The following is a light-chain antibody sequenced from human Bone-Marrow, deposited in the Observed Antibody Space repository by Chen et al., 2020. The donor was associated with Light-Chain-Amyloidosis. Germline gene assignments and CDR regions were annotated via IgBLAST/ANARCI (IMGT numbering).Light chain of an antibody. V-gene: IGLV3-21*02. J-gene: IGLJ3*02. CDR1: NIGSTS. CDR3: QVWDRSSDRPV. CDR2: DDS. Sequence: SYVLTPPSSVSVAPGQTATIACGGNNIGSTSVHWYQQTPGQAPLLVGYDDSDRPSGIPERLSGSNTGNTATLTISRVEAGDETDYYCQVWDRSSDRPVFGGGTKLTVL.